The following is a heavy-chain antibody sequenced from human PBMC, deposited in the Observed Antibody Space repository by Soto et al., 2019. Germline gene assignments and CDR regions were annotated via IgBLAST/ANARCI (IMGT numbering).Heavy chain of an antibody. V-gene: IGHV1-2*04. Sequence: GASVKVSCKASGYTFTGYYMHWVRQAPGQGLEWMGWINPNSGGTNYAQKFQGWVTMTRDTSISTAYMELSRLRSDDTAVYYCARDDYSNYYGMDVWGQGTTVTVS. CDR1: GYTFTGYY. CDR3: ARDDYSNYYGMDV. J-gene: IGHJ6*02. D-gene: IGHD4-4*01. CDR2: INPNSGGT.